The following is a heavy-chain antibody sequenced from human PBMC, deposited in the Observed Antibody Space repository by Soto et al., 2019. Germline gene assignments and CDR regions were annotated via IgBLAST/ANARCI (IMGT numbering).Heavy chain of an antibody. V-gene: IGHV4-31*03. D-gene: IGHD4-17*01. CDR1: GGSISSGGYY. CDR2: IYYSGST. Sequence: QVQLQESGPGLVKPSQTLSLTCTVSGGSISSGGYYWSWIRQLPGKGLDWIGYIYYSGSTYYNPSLKSRVIISLDTYKSQFSLQQSAVTAADTAVYYCARLSVDDYGDCQGWFDPWGQGTLVTVSS. CDR3: ARLSVDDYGDCQGWFDP. J-gene: IGHJ5*02.